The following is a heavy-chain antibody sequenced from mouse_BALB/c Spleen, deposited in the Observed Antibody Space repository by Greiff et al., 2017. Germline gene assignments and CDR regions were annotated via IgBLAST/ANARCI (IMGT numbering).Heavy chain of an antibody. J-gene: IGHJ4*01. CDR2: ISYSGST. CDR3: ARSIYYGNYGAMDY. D-gene: IGHD2-1*01. V-gene: IGHV3-2*02. CDR1: GYSITSDYA. Sequence: EVKLMESGPGLVKPSQSLSLTCTVTGYSITSDYAWNWIRQFPGNKLEWMGYISYSGSTSYNPSLKSRISITRDTSKNQFFLQLNSVTTEDTATYYCARSIYYGNYGAMDYWGQGTSVTVSS.